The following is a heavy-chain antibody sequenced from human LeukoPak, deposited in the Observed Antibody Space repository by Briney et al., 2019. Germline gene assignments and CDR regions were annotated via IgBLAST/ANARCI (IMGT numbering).Heavy chain of an antibody. D-gene: IGHD6-6*01. CDR3: ARSGRGSIAAHYAY. V-gene: IGHV1-18*01. CDR1: GYTFTSYG. Sequence: ASVKVSCKASGYTFTSYGISWVRQAPGQGLEWMGWISAYNGNTNYAQKFQGRISMTTDTSTSTAYMELRSLISDDTAVYYCARSGRGSIAAHYAYWGQGTLVTVSS. CDR2: ISAYNGNT. J-gene: IGHJ4*02.